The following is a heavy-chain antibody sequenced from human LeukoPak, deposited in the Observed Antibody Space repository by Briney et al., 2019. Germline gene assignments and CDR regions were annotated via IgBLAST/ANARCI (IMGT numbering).Heavy chain of an antibody. D-gene: IGHD4-17*01. CDR3: ASPYGDYPTEYFQH. Sequence: ASVKVSCKASGGTFSSYAISWVRQAPGQGLEWMGGIIPIFGTANYAQKFQGRVTITTDESTSTAYMELSSLRSEDTAVYYCASPYGDYPTEYFQHWGQGTLVAVSS. CDR2: IIPIFGTA. J-gene: IGHJ1*01. V-gene: IGHV1-69*05. CDR1: GGTFSSYA.